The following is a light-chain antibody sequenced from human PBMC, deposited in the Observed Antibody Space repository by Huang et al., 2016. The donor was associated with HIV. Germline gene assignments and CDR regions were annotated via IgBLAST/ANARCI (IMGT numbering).Light chain of an antibody. V-gene: IGKV1-39*01. CDR1: QSIRKF. J-gene: IGKJ1*01. Sequence: DIQMTQSPSSLSASVGDRITTACRASQSIRKFLYWYQQKPGEAPKLLIHCASSLLSGVPARFSGSGSGTDFTLTITSLQPEDFATYYCQQTDNTPRTFGQGTKVVIK. CDR2: CAS. CDR3: QQTDNTPRT.